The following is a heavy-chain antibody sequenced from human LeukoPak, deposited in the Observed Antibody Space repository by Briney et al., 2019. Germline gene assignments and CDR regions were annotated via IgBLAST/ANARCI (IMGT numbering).Heavy chain of an antibody. J-gene: IGHJ4*02. CDR1: GGSISSDDYY. CDR2: IYHTGRT. CDR3: ARDVNDAYYDSNGYRATPPAYFDY. V-gene: IGHV4-30-2*01. D-gene: IGHD3-22*01. Sequence: PSETLSLTCTVSGGSISSDDYYWTWIRQPPGKGLEWIGNIYHTGRTSYNPSLRSRVTISVDGSKNQFSLNLNSVTAADTAVYYCARDVNDAYYDSNGYRATPPAYFDYWGQGTLVTVSS.